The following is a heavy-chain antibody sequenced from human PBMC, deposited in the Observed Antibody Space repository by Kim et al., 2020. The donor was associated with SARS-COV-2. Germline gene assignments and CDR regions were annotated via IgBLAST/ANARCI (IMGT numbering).Heavy chain of an antibody. CDR2: ISSSSSTI. D-gene: IGHD6-13*01. J-gene: IGHJ4*02. Sequence: GGSLRLSCAASGFTFSSYSMNWVRQAPGKGLEWVSYISSSSSTIYYADSVKGRFTISRDNAKNSLYLQMNSLRAEDTAVYYCARDYPTSGYSSSWYSTTGSLKAIDYWGQGALVTVSS. CDR1: GFTFSSYS. V-gene: IGHV3-48*04. CDR3: ARDYPTSGYSSSWYSTTGSLKAIDY.